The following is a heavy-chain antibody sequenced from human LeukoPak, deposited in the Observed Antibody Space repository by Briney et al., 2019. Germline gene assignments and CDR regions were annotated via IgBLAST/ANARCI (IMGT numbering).Heavy chain of an antibody. CDR1: GGTISGYY. Sequence: SETLSLTCAVSGGTISGYYWIWIRQSPGEGLEWIGHFHYSGTTDYNPSLKSRVTISLDTSRKQFSLKLSSVSAVDTALYYSARAMAGTTYGATDSWGQGTLVTVSS. J-gene: IGHJ4*02. V-gene: IGHV4-59*01. CDR2: FHYSGTT. CDR3: ARAMAGTTYGATDS. D-gene: IGHD1-14*01.